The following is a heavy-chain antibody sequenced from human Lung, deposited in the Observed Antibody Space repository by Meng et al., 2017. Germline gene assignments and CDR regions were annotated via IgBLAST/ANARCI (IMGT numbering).Heavy chain of an antibody. CDR1: GFTFSNYS. Sequence: EVQLVESGGGLVKPGGSLILSCAASGFTFSNYSMNWVRQASGKGLEWVSSISSSSYIYYADSVKGRFTISRDNAKNSLYLQMNSLRAEDAAVYYCAGPTGLGHFDYWGQGTLVTVSS. V-gene: IGHV3-21*01. D-gene: IGHD6-19*01. CDR2: ISSSSYI. J-gene: IGHJ4*02. CDR3: AGPTGLGHFDY.